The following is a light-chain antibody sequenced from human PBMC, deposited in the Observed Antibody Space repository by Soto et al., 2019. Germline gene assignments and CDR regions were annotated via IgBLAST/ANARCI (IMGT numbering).Light chain of an antibody. CDR3: QQYYSTPLT. CDR1: QSVLYSSDNKNY. V-gene: IGKV4-1*01. CDR2: WAS. Sequence: DFVVTQSPDSLPVSLGERATIKCKSSQSVLYSSDNKNYLAWYQQKPGQPPKLLIYWASTRESGVPDRFSGSGSGTDFTLTINSLQAEDVAVYYCQQYYSTPLTFGGGTKVEIK. J-gene: IGKJ4*01.